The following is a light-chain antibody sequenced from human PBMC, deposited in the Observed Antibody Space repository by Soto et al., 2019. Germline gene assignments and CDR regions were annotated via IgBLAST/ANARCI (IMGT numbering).Light chain of an antibody. V-gene: IGKV3-15*01. CDR3: QQYGDWPGA. CDR1: QSFSSN. J-gene: IGKJ4*01. Sequence: EIVMTQSPATLSVSPGERATLSCRASQSFSSNLAWYQQKPGQAPRLLIYGASTRATGIPARFSGSGSGTEFTLTISSLQSEDFAVYSCQQYGDWPGAFGGGTKVEIK. CDR2: GAS.